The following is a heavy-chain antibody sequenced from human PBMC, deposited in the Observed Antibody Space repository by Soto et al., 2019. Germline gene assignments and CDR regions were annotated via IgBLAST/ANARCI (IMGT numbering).Heavy chain of an antibody. D-gene: IGHD3-16*02. CDR3: EIGVRGRKLSCMDV. J-gene: IGHJ6*02. CDR2: ISYDGSNK. V-gene: IGHV3-30-3*01. Sequence: GGSLRLSCAASGFTFSSYAMHWVRQAPGKGLEWVAVISYDGSNKYYADSVKGRFTISRDNSKNTLYLQMNSLRAEDTAVYYCEIGVRGRKLSCMDVWGQGTTVTVSS. CDR1: GFTFSSYA.